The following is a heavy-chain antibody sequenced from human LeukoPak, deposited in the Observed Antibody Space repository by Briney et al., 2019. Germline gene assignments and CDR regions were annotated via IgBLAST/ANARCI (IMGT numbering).Heavy chain of an antibody. CDR2: IYTSGST. D-gene: IGHD1-26*01. J-gene: IGHJ5*02. CDR3: ARSGGLYWFDP. V-gene: IGHV4-4*07. CDR1: GGSISSYY. Sequence: SETLSLTCTVSGGSISSYYWSWLRQPAGKGREWIGRIYTSGSTNYNPSLKSRVTISVDKSKNQFSLKLSSVTAADTDVYYCARSGGLYWFDPWGQGTLVTVSS.